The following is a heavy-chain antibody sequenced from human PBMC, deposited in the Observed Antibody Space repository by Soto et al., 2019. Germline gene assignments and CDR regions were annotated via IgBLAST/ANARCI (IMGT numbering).Heavy chain of an antibody. J-gene: IGHJ6*02. V-gene: IGHV3-23*01. Sequence: PGGSLRLSCAASGFTFSSYAMNWVRQAPGKVLEWVSVISGSGGSTYYVDSVKGRFTISRDNSKNTLYLQMNSLRAEDTAVYYCANGYCSGGSCYSYYYHGMDVWGQGTTVPAP. CDR2: ISGSGGST. D-gene: IGHD2-15*01. CDR3: ANGYCSGGSCYSYYYHGMDV. CDR1: GFTFSSYA.